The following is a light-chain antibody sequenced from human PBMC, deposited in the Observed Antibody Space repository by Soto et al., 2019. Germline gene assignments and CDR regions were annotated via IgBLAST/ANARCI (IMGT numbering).Light chain of an antibody. Sequence: IVMTQTPLSSPVTLGQPASISCRSSQSLVHGDGNTYLSWLHQRPGQPPRLLIYKISNRLSGVPDRFSGSGAGTDFTLKISRVEAEDVGVYYCMQAIQFEHTFGQGTRLDLK. CDR1: QSLVHGDGNTY. CDR3: MQAIQFEHT. CDR2: KIS. J-gene: IGKJ2*01. V-gene: IGKV2-24*01.